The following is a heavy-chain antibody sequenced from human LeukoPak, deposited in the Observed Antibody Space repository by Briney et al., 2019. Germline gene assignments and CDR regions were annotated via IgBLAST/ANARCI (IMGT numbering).Heavy chain of an antibody. CDR3: ARGGVSYYDFWSGSDY. J-gene: IGHJ4*02. V-gene: IGHV1-18*01. Sequence: GASVKVSCKASGGTFSSYAISWVRQAPGQGLEWMGWISAYNGNTNYAQKLQGRVTMTTDTSTSTAYMELRSLRSDDTAVYYCARGGVSYYDFWSGSDYWGQGTLVTVSS. D-gene: IGHD3-3*01. CDR2: ISAYNGNT. CDR1: GGTFSSYA.